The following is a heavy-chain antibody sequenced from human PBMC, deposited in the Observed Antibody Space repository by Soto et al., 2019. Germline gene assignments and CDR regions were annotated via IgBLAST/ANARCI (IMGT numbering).Heavy chain of an antibody. J-gene: IGHJ4*02. D-gene: IGHD5-18*01. V-gene: IGHV3-7*03. CDR1: GFTFSSYA. CDR3: AKSNPQGTAMAPFDY. Sequence: GGSLRLSCAASGFTFSSYATSWVRQAPGKGLEWVANIKQDGSEKYYVDSVKGRFTISRDNAKNSLYLQMNSLRAEDTAVYYSAKSNPQGTAMAPFDYWGQGTLVTVSS. CDR2: IKQDGSEK.